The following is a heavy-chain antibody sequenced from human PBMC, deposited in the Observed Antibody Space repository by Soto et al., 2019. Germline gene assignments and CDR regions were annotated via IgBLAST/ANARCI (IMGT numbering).Heavy chain of an antibody. D-gene: IGHD2-2*01. CDR1: VGSFSGYY. CDR2: INHSGST. V-gene: IGHV4-34*01. Sequence: QVQLQQWGAGLLKPSETLSLTCAVYVGSFSGYYWTWIRQPPGKGLEWIGEINHSGSTNYNPSLKSRVSISVDTSKNQFSLELNSVSAADTAVYYCARVGDCSHTSCRGYGYWGQGTLVTVSS. CDR3: ARVGDCSHTSCRGYGY. J-gene: IGHJ4*02.